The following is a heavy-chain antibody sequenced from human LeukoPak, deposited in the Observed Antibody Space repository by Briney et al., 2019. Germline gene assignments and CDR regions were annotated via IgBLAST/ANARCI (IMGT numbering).Heavy chain of an antibody. D-gene: IGHD3-10*01. CDR2: IRYDGSNK. Sequence: PGGSLRLSCAASGFTFSSYGMHWVRQAPGKGLEWVAFIRYDGSNKYYADSVKGRFTISRDNSKNTLYLQMNSLRAEDTAVYYCAKGGWFGVGIGGFDIWGQGTMVTVSS. V-gene: IGHV3-30*02. J-gene: IGHJ3*02. CDR3: AKGGWFGVGIGGFDI. CDR1: GFTFSSYG.